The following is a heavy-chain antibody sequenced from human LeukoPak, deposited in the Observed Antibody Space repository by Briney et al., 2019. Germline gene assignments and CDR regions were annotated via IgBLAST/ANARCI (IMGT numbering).Heavy chain of an antibody. V-gene: IGHV3-30-3*01. Sequence: GRSLRLSCAASGFTFSSYAMHWVRQAPGKGLEWVAVISYDGSNKYYADSVKGRFTISRDNSKNTLYLQMNSLRAEDTAVYYCARYYYGSGSYYIFDYWGQGTLVTVSS. CDR1: GFTFSSYA. J-gene: IGHJ4*02. CDR3: ARYYYGSGSYYIFDY. CDR2: ISYDGSNK. D-gene: IGHD3-10*01.